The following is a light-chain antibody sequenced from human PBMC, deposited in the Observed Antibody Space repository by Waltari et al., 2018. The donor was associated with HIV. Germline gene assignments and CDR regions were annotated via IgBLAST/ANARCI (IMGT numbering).Light chain of an antibody. Sequence: DIQMSQSPSSLSASVGDRVSITCRASQSISSYLNWYHQKSGKAPNLLIYDASTLQSGVPSRFSGGGSGTDFTLTISSVQPEDFAIYYCQQSYSIPPSFGQGTRLEIK. CDR1: QSISSY. J-gene: IGKJ5*01. CDR2: DAS. CDR3: QQSYSIPPS. V-gene: IGKV1-39*01.